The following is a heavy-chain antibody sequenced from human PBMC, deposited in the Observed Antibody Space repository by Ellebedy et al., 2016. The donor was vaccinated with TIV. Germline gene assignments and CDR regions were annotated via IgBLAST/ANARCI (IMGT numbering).Heavy chain of an antibody. CDR2: IITIFGTA. J-gene: IGHJ6*02. CDR3: ARGGGSSTSCYPLSCPHYYGMDV. D-gene: IGHD2-2*01. Sequence: SVKVSCXASGGTFSSYAISWVRQAPGQGLEWMGGIITIFGTANYAQKFQGRVTITADESTSTAYMELSSLRSEDTAVYYCARGGGSSTSCYPLSCPHYYGMDVWGQGTTVTVSS. CDR1: GGTFSSYA. V-gene: IGHV1-69*13.